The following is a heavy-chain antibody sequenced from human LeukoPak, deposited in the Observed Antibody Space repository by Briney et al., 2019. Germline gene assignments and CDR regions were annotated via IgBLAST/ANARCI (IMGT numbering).Heavy chain of an antibody. J-gene: IGHJ4*02. D-gene: IGHD6-13*01. CDR3: AKISTPIPAAGAMDN. Sequence: PEGSLRLSCAASGFTFRSYAMSWVRQAPGQGLEWVSSISGGGGGTYYANSVKGRFTISRDNSKSTLYLQMNGLRAEDTAVYYCAKISTPIPAAGAMDNWGQGTLVTVSS. CDR2: ISGGGGGT. CDR1: GFTFRSYA. V-gene: IGHV3-23*01.